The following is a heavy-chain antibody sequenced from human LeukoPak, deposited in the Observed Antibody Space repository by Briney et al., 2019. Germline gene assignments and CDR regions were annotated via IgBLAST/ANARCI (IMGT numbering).Heavy chain of an antibody. D-gene: IGHD2-15*01. Sequence: ASVKVSCKASGYAFTSYGISWVRQAPGQGLEWMGWISAYNGNTNYAQKLQGRVTMTTDTSTSTAYMELRSLGSDDTAVYYCARVSGYSGYGPRYCSGGSCKSNFDYWGQGTLVTVSS. CDR2: ISAYNGNT. CDR3: ARVSGYSGYGPRYCSGGSCKSNFDY. CDR1: GYAFTSYG. V-gene: IGHV1-18*01. J-gene: IGHJ4*02.